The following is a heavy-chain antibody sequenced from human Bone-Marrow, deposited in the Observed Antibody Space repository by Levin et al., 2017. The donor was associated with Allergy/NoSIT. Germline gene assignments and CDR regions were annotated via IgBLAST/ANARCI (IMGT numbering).Heavy chain of an antibody. Sequence: GESLKISCAASGFTFDDYSMHWVRQAPGKGLEWVSLISWDGGSTFYADSVKGRFTISRDNSKNFLYLQMNSLRTEDTALYYCAKTYVESTFQYCGLDARGQGNTVTVSS. CDR1: GFTFDDYS. CDR3: AKTYVESTFQYCGLDA. J-gene: IGHJ6*02. CDR2: ISWDGGST. V-gene: IGHV3-43*01. D-gene: IGHD1-1*01.